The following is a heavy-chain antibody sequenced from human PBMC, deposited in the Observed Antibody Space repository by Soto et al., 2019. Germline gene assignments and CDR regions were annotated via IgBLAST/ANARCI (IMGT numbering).Heavy chain of an antibody. CDR1: GGSISSSNW. D-gene: IGHD3-10*01. CDR3: AGSGTYYYGSGSYYNFDY. CDR2: IYHSGST. J-gene: IGHJ4*02. V-gene: IGHV4-4*02. Sequence: SETLSLTCAVSGGSISSSNWWSWVRQPPGKGLEWIGEIYHSGSTNYNPSLKSRVTISVDKSKNQFSLKLSSVTAAGTAVYYCAGSGTYYYGSGSYYNFDYWGQGTLVTVSS.